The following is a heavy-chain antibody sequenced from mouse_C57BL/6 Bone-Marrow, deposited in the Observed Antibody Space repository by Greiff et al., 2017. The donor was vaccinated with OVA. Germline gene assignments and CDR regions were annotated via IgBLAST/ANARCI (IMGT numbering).Heavy chain of an antibody. J-gene: IGHJ2*01. CDR3: ARGSLYGSSYDDY. Sequence: QVQLQQPGAELVKPGASVKLSCKASGYTFTSYWMHWVKQRPGQGLEWIGMIHPNSGSTNYNEKFKSKATLTVDKSSSTAYMQLSSLTSEDSAVYYCARGSLYGSSYDDYWGQGTTLTVSS. CDR1: GYTFTSYW. D-gene: IGHD1-1*01. V-gene: IGHV1-64*01. CDR2: IHPNSGST.